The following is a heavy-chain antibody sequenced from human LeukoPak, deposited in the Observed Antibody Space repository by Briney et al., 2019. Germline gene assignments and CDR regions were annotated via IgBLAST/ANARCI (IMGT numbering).Heavy chain of an antibody. CDR2: ISYDGSNK. D-gene: IGHD3-22*01. J-gene: IGHJ4*02. Sequence: PGRSLRLSCAASGFTFSSYAMHWVRQAPGKGLEWVAVISYDGSNKYYADSVKGRFTISRDNAKNSLYLQMNSLRAEDTAVYYCARAGDDSGYYNWGQGTLVTVSS. CDR1: GFTFSSYA. V-gene: IGHV3-30-3*01. CDR3: ARAGDDSGYYN.